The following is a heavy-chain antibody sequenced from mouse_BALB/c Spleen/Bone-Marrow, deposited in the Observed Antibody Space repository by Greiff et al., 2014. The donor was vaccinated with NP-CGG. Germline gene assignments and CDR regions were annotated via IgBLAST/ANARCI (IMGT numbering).Heavy chain of an antibody. CDR3: TRGEWLLRFAY. CDR1: GYIFTSYW. CDR2: IYPGSGST. J-gene: IGHJ3*01. V-gene: IGHV1S22*01. Sequence: LQQSGSELVRPGDSVKLSCKASGYIFTSYWMHWVKQRPGQGLEWIGNIYPGSGSTNYDEKFKSKATLTVDTSSSTAYMQLSSLTFEDSAVYYCTRGEWLLRFAYWGQGTLVTVSA. D-gene: IGHD2-3*01.